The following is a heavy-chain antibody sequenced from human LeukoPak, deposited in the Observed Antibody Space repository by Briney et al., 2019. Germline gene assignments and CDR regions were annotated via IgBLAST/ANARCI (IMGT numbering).Heavy chain of an antibody. CDR1: GFTFSSYS. CDR2: ISSSSSYI. V-gene: IGHV3-21*01. D-gene: IGHD6-19*01. Sequence: GGSLRLSCAASGFTFSSYSMNWVRQAPGEGLEWVSSISSSSSYIYYADSVKGRFTISRDNGKNSLYLPMNSLRDEATAVYYSARQGTWLARALDYWGQGTLVTVSS. CDR3: ARQGTWLARALDY. J-gene: IGHJ4*02.